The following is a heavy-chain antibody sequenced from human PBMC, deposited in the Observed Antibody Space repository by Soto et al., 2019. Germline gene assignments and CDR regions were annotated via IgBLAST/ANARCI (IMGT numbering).Heavy chain of an antibody. Sequence: QVQLVESGGGVVQPGTSLRLSCAASGFAFSKHGMHWVRQAPGKGLEWVAVIPHDGRYQYYVDSVKGRFTISRDNSKNARYLQMNSLRAEDTAVYYCAGDDDYDDHGFDYWGQGILFTVSP. CDR2: IPHDGRYQ. V-gene: IGHV3-33*01. CDR1: GFAFSKHG. J-gene: IGHJ4*02. D-gene: IGHD4-17*01. CDR3: AGDDDYDDHGFDY.